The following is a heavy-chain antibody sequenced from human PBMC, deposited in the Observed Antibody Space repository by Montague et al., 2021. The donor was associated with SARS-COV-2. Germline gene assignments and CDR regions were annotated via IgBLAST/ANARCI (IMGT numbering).Heavy chain of an antibody. Sequence: SETLSLTCIVSGSFVRSYYWSWIRQPPGKGLEWIGYIYDSGSTNXNPSLKSRVTISVDTSKNQLSLKLSSVTAADTAVYYCARENTVTTFGGPYYIDSWGQGTLVTVSA. J-gene: IGHJ4*02. CDR2: IYDSGST. D-gene: IGHD4-17*01. CDR3: ARENTVTTFGGPYYIDS. V-gene: IGHV4-59*02. CDR1: GSFVRSYY.